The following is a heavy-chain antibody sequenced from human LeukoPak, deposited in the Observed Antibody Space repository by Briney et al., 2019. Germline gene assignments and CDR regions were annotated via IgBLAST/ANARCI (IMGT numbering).Heavy chain of an antibody. CDR3: ARDRGYDGGAYMDV. CDR1: GFTFSSYW. D-gene: IGHD5-12*01. V-gene: IGHV3-7*01. J-gene: IGHJ6*03. Sequence: PGGSLRLSWAASGFTFSSYWMSWVRQAPGKGLEWVANIKQDGSEKYYVDSVKGRFTISRDNAKNSLYLQMNSLRAEDTAVYYCARDRGYDGGAYMDVWGKGTTVTVSS. CDR2: IKQDGSEK.